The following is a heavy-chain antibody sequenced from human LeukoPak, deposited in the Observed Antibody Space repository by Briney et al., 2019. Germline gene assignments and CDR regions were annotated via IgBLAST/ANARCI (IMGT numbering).Heavy chain of an antibody. V-gene: IGHV3-30*18. CDR3: AKDEEVGYYDSSGYPELGY. J-gene: IGHJ4*02. Sequence: PGGSLRLSCAASGFTFSSYGMHWVRQAPGKGLEWVAVISYDGGNKYYADSVKGRFTISRDNSKNTLYLQMNSLRAEDTAVYYCAKDEEVGYYDSSGYPELGYWGQGTLVTVSS. CDR1: GFTFSSYG. D-gene: IGHD3-22*01. CDR2: ISYDGGNK.